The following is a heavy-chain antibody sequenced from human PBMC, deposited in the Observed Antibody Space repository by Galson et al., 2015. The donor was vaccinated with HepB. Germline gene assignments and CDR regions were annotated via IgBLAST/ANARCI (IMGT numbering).Heavy chain of an antibody. CDR1: GLNFSTYW. J-gene: IGHJ5*02. D-gene: IGHD3-22*01. CDR2: INQDGSEK. CDR3: ARKLFYYDTSGAGWLDP. Sequence: SLRLSCAASGLNFSTYWMTWVRQAPGEGLEWVANINQDGSEKYYVDSVKGRFTVSRDNAKNSLYLQMSSLGAEDTALYHCARKLFYYDTSGAGWLDPWGQGTLVTVSS. V-gene: IGHV3-7*01.